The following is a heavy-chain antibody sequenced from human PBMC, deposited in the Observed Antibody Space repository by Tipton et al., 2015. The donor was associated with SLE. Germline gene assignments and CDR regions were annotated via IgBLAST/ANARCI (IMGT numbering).Heavy chain of an antibody. CDR2: IYTSGST. D-gene: IGHD6-13*01. J-gene: IGHJ4*02. CDR1: GGSISSYY. Sequence: TLSLTCTVSGGSISSYYWSWIRQPPGKGLEWIGYIYTSGSTNYNPSLKSRVTISVDTSKNQFSLKLSSVTAADTAVYYCARDRFSSWYDYWGQRTLVTVSS. V-gene: IGHV4-59*01. CDR3: ARDRFSSWYDY.